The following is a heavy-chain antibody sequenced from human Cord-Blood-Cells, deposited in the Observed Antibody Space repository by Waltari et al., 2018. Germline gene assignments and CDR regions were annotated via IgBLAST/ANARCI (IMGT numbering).Heavy chain of an antibody. CDR1: GGSFSGYY. Sequence: QVQLQQWGAGLLKPSETLSLTCAAYGGSFSGYYWSWIRQPPGKGLEWIGEINHSGSTNYNPSLKSRVTISVDTSKNQFSLKLSSVTAADTAVYYCARGLWQWLAIDYWGQGTLVTVSS. V-gene: IGHV4-34*01. CDR2: INHSGST. J-gene: IGHJ4*02. D-gene: IGHD6-19*01. CDR3: ARGLWQWLAIDY.